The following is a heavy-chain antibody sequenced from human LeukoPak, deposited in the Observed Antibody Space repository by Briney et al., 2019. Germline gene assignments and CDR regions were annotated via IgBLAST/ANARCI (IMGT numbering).Heavy chain of an antibody. J-gene: IGHJ4*02. CDR2: INHSGST. CDR1: GGSFSGYY. D-gene: IGHD3-22*01. Sequence: SETLSLTCAVYGGSFSGYYWSWIRQPPGKGLEWIGEINHSGSTNYNPSLKSRVTISVDTSKNQFSLKLSSVTAADTAVYYCARGHVSFSPGSCYYDSSGSHFDYWGQGTLVTVSS. CDR3: ARGHVSFSPGSCYYDSSGSHFDY. V-gene: IGHV4-34*01.